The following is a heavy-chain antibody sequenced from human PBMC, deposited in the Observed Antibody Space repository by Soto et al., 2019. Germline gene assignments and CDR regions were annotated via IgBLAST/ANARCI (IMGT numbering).Heavy chain of an antibody. V-gene: IGHV3-23*01. Sequence: EVQLLESGGGLVQPGGSLRPSCAASGFTFSSYAMSWVRQAPGKGLEWVSAISGSGGSTYYADSVKGRFTISRDNSKNTLYLQMNSLRAEDTAVYYCAKGRRWELLPFDYWGQGTLVTVSS. CDR3: AKGRRWELLPFDY. CDR2: ISGSGGST. J-gene: IGHJ4*02. CDR1: GFTFSSYA. D-gene: IGHD1-26*01.